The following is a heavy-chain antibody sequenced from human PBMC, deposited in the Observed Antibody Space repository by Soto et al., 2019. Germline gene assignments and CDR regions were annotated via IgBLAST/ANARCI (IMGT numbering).Heavy chain of an antibody. J-gene: IGHJ6*02. CDR1: EFTFGDYA. Sequence: LRLSCTASEFTFGDYAMSWFRQAPGKGLEWVGFIRSKAYGGTTEYAASVKGRFTISRDDSKSIAYLQMNSLKTEDTAVYYCTSYYDSSHYYDYYYGTDVWGQGTTVTVYS. CDR3: TSYYDSSHYYDYYYGTDV. CDR2: IRSKAYGGTT. D-gene: IGHD3-22*01. V-gene: IGHV3-49*03.